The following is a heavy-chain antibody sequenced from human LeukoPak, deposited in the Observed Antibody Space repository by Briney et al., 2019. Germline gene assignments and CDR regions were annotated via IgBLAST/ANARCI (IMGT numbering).Heavy chain of an antibody. J-gene: IGHJ4*02. CDR2: LSSSGNA. CDR3: VRDSSDGWFY. CDR1: GFSFSDHE. D-gene: IGHD2-15*01. V-gene: IGHV3-48*03. Sequence: GGSLRLSCAASGFSFSDHEMNWVRQAPGKGLEWVSYLSSSGNAYYADSVKGRFTISRDNSKNSLYLQMNSLKADDTAVYYCVRDSSDGWFYWGQGTLVTVSS.